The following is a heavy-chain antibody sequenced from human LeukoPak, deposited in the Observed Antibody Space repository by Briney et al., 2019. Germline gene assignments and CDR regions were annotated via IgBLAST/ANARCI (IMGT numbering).Heavy chain of an antibody. CDR1: GFTFSSYW. CDR3: ARDRSSQLPTRWDY. D-gene: IGHD1-7*01. Sequence: GGSLRLSCAASGFTFSSYWMSWVRQAPGKGLEWVANIKQDGSEKYYIDSVKGRFTISRDNAKNSLYLQMNSLRAEDTAVYYCARDRSSQLPTRWDYWGQGTLVTVSS. V-gene: IGHV3-7*01. J-gene: IGHJ4*02. CDR2: IKQDGSEK.